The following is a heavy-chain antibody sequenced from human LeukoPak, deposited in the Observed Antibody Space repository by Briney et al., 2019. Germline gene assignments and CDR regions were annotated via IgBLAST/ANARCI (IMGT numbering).Heavy chain of an antibody. CDR2: IRSKTNNYAT. CDR1: GFTFSGSA. CDR3: FGYDSSGSGGSGFDP. J-gene: IGHJ5*02. D-gene: IGHD3-22*01. V-gene: IGHV3-73*01. Sequence: GGSLRLSCAASGFTFSGSAMHWVRQASGKGLEWVGRIRSKTNNYATAYAASVKGRFTMSRDDSKNTAYLQMNSLKTEDTAVYYCFGYDSSGSGGSGFDPWGQGTLVTVSS.